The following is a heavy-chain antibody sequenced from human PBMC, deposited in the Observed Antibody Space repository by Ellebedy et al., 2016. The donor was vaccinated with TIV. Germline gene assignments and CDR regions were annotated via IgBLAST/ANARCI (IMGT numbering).Heavy chain of an antibody. J-gene: IGHJ3*02. CDR2: LSRSGNRI. D-gene: IGHD1-26*01. V-gene: IGHV3-48*02. Sequence: WIRQPPGKGLEWVSYLSRSGNRIFYADSVNGRFTISRDIAKNSVDLQMNSLRDEDTGIYYCARSDSGGYKDDAFEIWGQGTMVTVSS. CDR3: ARSDSGGYKDDAFEI.